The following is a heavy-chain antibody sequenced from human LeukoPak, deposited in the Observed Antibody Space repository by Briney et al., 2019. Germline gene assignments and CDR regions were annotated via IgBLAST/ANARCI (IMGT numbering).Heavy chain of an antibody. V-gene: IGHV3-15*01. Sequence: GGKTDSAATVKGRFTISRDDSKNTMYLQMNSLKTEDTAVYYCTTSSGRREYRALYYYYMDVWGKGTTVTVSS. CDR3: TTSSGRREYRALYYYYMDV. CDR2: GGKT. J-gene: IGHJ6*03. D-gene: IGHD1-26*01.